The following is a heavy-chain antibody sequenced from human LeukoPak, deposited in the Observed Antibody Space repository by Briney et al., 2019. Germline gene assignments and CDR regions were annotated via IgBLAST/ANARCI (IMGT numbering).Heavy chain of an antibody. J-gene: IGHJ6*04. CDR1: GFTFSSYG. Sequence: GGSLRLSCAASGFTFSSYGMHWVRQAPGKGLEWVAVISYDGSNKYYADSVKGRFTISRDNSKNTLYLQMNSLRAEDSAVYYCARDQGSGYYYYGMDVWGKGTTVTVSS. CDR3: ARDQGSGYYYYGMDV. V-gene: IGHV3-30*03. D-gene: IGHD2-15*01. CDR2: ISYDGSNK.